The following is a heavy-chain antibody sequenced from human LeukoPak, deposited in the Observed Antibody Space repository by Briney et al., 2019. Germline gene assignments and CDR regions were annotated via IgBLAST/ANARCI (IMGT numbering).Heavy chain of an antibody. CDR1: GYSLTSYW. J-gene: IGHJ4*02. CDR3: AIGLSSSSAFDY. Sequence: GESLKISCKGSGYSLTSYWISWVRQMPGKGLEWMGRIDPSDSYTNYSPSFQGQVTISADKSISTAYLQWSSLKASDTAMYYCAIGLSSSSAFDYWGQGTLITVSS. V-gene: IGHV5-10-1*04. D-gene: IGHD6-6*01. CDR2: IDPSDSYT.